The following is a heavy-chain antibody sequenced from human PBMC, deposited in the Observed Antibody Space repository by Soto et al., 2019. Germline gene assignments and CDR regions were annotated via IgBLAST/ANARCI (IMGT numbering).Heavy chain of an antibody. Sequence: GESLKISCKDSVYSFTTYWITWVRQMPGKGLEWMGKIDPSDSYTNYSPSFQGHVTISADKSISTAYLQWSSLKASDTAMYYCARPTLPLGGAHDGHDAFDIWGQGTMVT. V-gene: IGHV5-10-1*01. J-gene: IGHJ3*02. CDR1: VYSFTTYW. CDR2: IDPSDSYT. D-gene: IGHD3-16*01. CDR3: ARPTLPLGGAHDGHDAFDI.